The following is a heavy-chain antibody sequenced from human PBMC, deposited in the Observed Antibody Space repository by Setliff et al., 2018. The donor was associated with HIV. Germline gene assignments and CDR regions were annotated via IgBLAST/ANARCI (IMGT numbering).Heavy chain of an antibody. CDR2: ISPSSGST. CDR3: ARGVKGIATTGKYYFDY. CDR1: GYTFTSYY. Sequence: ASVKVSCKASGYTFTSYYMHWVRQAPGQGLEWMGIISPSSGSTTYAQTFQGRVTMTRDTSVSTAYMELSRLKSDDTAVFYCARGVKGIATTGKYYFDYWGQGTLVTVSS. J-gene: IGHJ4*02. D-gene: IGHD6-13*01. V-gene: IGHV1-46*01.